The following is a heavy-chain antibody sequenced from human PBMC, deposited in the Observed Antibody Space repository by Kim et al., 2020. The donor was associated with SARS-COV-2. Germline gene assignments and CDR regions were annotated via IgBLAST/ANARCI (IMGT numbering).Heavy chain of an antibody. Sequence: SETLSLTCAVYGGSFSGYYWSWIRQPPGKGLEWIGEINHSGSTNYNPSLKSRVTISVDTSKNQFSLKLSSVTAADTAVYYCARGRIPNSSSRFDYWGQGT. V-gene: IGHV4-34*01. CDR1: GGSFSGYY. CDR2: INHSGST. CDR3: ARGRIPNSSSRFDY. J-gene: IGHJ4*02. D-gene: IGHD6-6*01.